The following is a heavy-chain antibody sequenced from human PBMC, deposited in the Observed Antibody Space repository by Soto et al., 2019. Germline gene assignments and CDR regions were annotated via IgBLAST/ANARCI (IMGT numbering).Heavy chain of an antibody. CDR2: LSGSGGST. J-gene: IGHJ1*01. V-gene: IGHV3-23*01. CDR3: SKDLDSHVLVPAARDFHH. CDR1: GFTFSSYA. D-gene: IGHD2-2*01. Sequence: EVQLLESVGGLVQPGGSLRLSCAASGFTFSSYAMSWVRQAPGKGLAWVSALSGSGGSTYYADSVKGRFTISRDNSKNTLYLQMHSLRAEDTAVYYCSKDLDSHVLVPAARDFHHWGQGALVTVSS.